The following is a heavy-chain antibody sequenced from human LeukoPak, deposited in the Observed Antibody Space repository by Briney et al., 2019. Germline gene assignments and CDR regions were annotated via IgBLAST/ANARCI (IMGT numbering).Heavy chain of an antibody. CDR1: GYTFTNYD. CDR3: ARNLYESGEFDY. V-gene: IGHV1-8*01. Sequence: ASVKVSCKASGYTFTNYDINWVRQATGQGLEWLGWMTPNSGNTGYAQKFQGRVTLTRDTSIGTAYMELNGLTSEDTAVYFCARNLYESGEFDYWGQGTLVTVSS. J-gene: IGHJ4*02. D-gene: IGHD3-16*01. CDR2: MTPNSGNT.